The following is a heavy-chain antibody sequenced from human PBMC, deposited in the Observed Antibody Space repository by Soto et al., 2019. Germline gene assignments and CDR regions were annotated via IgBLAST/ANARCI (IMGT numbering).Heavy chain of an antibody. CDR1: GFTFSSYG. CDR2: IWYDGSNK. V-gene: IGHV3-33*01. Sequence: GGSLRLSCAASGFTFSSYGMHWVRQAPGKGLEWVAVIWYDGSNKYYADSVKGRFTISRDNSKNTLYLQMNSLRAEDTAVYYCAREPRYGDYAAFDYWGQGTLVTVSS. J-gene: IGHJ4*02. D-gene: IGHD4-17*01. CDR3: AREPRYGDYAAFDY.